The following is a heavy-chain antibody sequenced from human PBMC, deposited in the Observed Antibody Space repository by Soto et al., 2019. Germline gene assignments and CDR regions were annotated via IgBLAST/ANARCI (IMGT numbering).Heavy chain of an antibody. V-gene: IGHV4-39*01. D-gene: IGHD4-4*01. Sequence: SETLSLTCTVSGGSISGSGYYWGWIRQPPGKGLEWIGSIYYSGSTYYNPSLKSRVTISVDTSKNQFSLKLSSVTAADTAVYYCATYSNYGSGSSFDPWGQGTLVTVSS. CDR2: IYYSGST. CDR3: ATYSNYGSGSSFDP. CDR1: GGSISGSGYY. J-gene: IGHJ5*02.